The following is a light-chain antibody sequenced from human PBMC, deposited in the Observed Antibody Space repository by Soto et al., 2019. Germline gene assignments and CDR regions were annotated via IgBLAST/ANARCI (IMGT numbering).Light chain of an antibody. CDR1: SSDVGGYNY. Sequence: QSVLTQPASVSGSPGQSITISCTGTSSDVGGYNYVSWYQQHPGKAPKVMIYDVSNRPSGVSSRFSGSKSGNTASLTISGLQAEDEADYYCSSYSSSSTNYVFGTGTKVTVL. CDR3: SSYSSSSTNYV. CDR2: DVS. J-gene: IGLJ1*01. V-gene: IGLV2-14*01.